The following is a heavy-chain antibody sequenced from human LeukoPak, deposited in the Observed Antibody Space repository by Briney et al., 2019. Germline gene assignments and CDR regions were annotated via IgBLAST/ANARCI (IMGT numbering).Heavy chain of an antibody. D-gene: IGHD4-11*01. CDR3: ARGLVPGFLDY. CDR2: INTDESIT. Sequence: GGSLRLSCAASGFTFSGSWMYWVRQAPGKGLVWVSRINTDESITTYADSVKGRFTISRDNAKNTLYLQMNSLRAEDTAVYYCARGLVPGFLDYWGQGTPVTVPS. J-gene: IGHJ4*02. CDR1: GFTFSGSW. V-gene: IGHV3-74*01.